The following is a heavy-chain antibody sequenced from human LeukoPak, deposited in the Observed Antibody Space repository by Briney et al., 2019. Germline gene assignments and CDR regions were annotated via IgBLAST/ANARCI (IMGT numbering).Heavy chain of an antibody. CDR3: ARQNPAAAGQGLDY. J-gene: IGHJ4*02. D-gene: IGHD6-13*01. V-gene: IGHV4-59*08. Sequence: SETLSLTCTVSGGFISGYYWSWIRQPPGKGLEWIGYIYYTGTTDCNPSLRSRITMSVDTSKNQLSLKLTYVTAADTAVYYCARQNPAAAGQGLDYWGQGILVTVFS. CDR2: IYYTGTT. CDR1: GGFISGYY.